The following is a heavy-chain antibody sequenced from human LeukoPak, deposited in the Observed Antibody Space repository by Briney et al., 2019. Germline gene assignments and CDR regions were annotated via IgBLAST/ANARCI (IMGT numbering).Heavy chain of an antibody. J-gene: IGHJ4*02. V-gene: IGHV1-18*01. CDR1: GYTFTSYG. Sequence: ASVKVSCKASGYTFTSYGISWVRQAPGQGLEWMGWISAYNGNTNYAQKLQGRVTMNTDTSTSTAYMELRSLRSDDTAVYYCARDQDYYDSSGYDYWGQGTLVTVSS. CDR2: ISAYNGNT. CDR3: ARDQDYYDSSGYDY. D-gene: IGHD3-22*01.